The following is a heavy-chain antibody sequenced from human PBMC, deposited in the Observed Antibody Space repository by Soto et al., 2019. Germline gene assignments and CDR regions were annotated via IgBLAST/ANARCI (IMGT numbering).Heavy chain of an antibody. CDR3: AKDSAWLAYEYYFDY. J-gene: IGHJ4*02. V-gene: IGHV3-30*18. CDR1: GFTFSSYG. CDR2: ISYDGSNK. D-gene: IGHD6-19*01. Sequence: GGSLRLSCAASGFTFSSYGMHWVRQAPGKGLEWVAVISYDGSNKYYADSVKGRFTISRDNSKNTLYLQMNSLRAEDTAVYYCAKDSAWLAYEYYFDYWGQGTLVTVSS.